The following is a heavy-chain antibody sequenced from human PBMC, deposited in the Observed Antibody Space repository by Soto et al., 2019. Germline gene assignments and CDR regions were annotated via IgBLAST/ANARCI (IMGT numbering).Heavy chain of an antibody. CDR1: GFTFSTYA. J-gene: IGHJ4*02. V-gene: IGHV3-23*01. CDR2: TRDDGSHT. Sequence: WGALIVSCAASGFTFSTYAMSRVRQTPGKGLQWVSTTRDDGSHTHYADSMEGRFTISRDNSKGTLYLQMNSLRAEDTALYYCARDVGGFNAMFDYWGQGTLVTVSS. D-gene: IGHD5-12*01. CDR3: ARDVGGFNAMFDY.